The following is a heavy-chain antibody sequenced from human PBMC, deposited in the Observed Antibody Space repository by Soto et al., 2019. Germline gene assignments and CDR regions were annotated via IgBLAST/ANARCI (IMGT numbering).Heavy chain of an antibody. CDR2: ISYDGSNK. CDR3: ARDQGFGDSPDAFDI. Sequence: GGSLRLSCAASGFTFSSYAMHWVRQAPGKGLEWVAVISYDGSNKYYADSVKGRFTISRDNSKNTLYLQMNSPRAEDTAVYYCARDQGFGDSPDAFDIWGQGAMVTVSS. J-gene: IGHJ3*02. V-gene: IGHV3-30-3*01. D-gene: IGHD3-10*01. CDR1: GFTFSSYA.